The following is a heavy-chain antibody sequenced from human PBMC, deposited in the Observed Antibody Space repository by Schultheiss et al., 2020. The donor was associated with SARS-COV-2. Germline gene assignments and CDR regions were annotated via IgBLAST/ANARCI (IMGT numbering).Heavy chain of an antibody. D-gene: IGHD1-26*01. CDR3: AREGGISGSYSSGFDY. Sequence: SETLSLTCTVSGGSISSSSYYWGWIRQPPGKGLEWIGEINHSGSTNYNPSLKSRVTISVDTSKNQFSLKLSSVTAADTAVYYCAREGGISGSYSSGFDYWGQGTLVTVSS. J-gene: IGHJ4*02. V-gene: IGHV4-39*07. CDR1: GGSISSSSYY. CDR2: INHSGST.